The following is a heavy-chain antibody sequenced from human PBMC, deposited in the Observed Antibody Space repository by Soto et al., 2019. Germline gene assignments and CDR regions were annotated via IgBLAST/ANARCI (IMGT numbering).Heavy chain of an antibody. V-gene: IGHV4-31*03. J-gene: IGHJ5*02. D-gene: IGHD3-3*01. CDR1: GGSISSGGYY. Sequence: SETLSLTCTVSGGSISSGGYYWSWIRQHPGKGLEWIGYIYYSGSTYYNPSLKSRVTISVDTSKNQFSLKLSSVTAADTAVYYCARARAEGITIFGVVYNWFDPWGQGTLVNVSS. CDR2: IYYSGST. CDR3: ARARAEGITIFGVVYNWFDP.